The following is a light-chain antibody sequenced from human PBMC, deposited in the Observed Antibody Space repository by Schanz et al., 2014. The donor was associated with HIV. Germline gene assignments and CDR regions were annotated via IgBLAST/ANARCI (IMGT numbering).Light chain of an antibody. Sequence: EIVMTQSPGTLSVSPGERATLSCRASQTVSNNLAWYQQKPGQAPRLLIYGASTRVTGIPARFSGSGSGTEFTLTISSLQPDDFATYFCLQYDSDSWTFGQGTKLDIK. V-gene: IGKV3-15*01. CDR1: QTVSNN. CDR2: GAS. CDR3: LQYDSDSWT. J-gene: IGKJ2*02.